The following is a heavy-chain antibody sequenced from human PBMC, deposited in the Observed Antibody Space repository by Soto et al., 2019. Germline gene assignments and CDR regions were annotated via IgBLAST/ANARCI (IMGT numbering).Heavy chain of an antibody. CDR1: GYSFTSYW. CDR2: IYPGDSDT. J-gene: IGHJ6*03. Sequence: EVQLVQSGAEVKKPGESLKISCKGSGYSFTSYWIGWVRQMPGKGLEWMGIIYPGDSDTRYSPSFQGQVTISADKSISTAYLQWSSLKASDTAMYYCARRKVQELVTTTSYYYYMDVWGKGTTVTVSS. CDR3: ARRKVQELVTTTSYYYYMDV. V-gene: IGHV5-51*03. D-gene: IGHD1-7*01.